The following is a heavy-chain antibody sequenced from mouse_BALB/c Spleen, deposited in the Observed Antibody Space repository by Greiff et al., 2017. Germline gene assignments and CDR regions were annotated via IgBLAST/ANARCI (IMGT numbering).Heavy chain of an antibody. CDR1: GYTFTSYW. V-gene: IGHV1S81*02. Sequence: QVQLQQPGAELVKPGASVKLSCKASGYTFTSYWMHWVKQRPGQGLEWIGEINPRNGRTNYNEKFKIKATLTVAKSSSTAYMQLSSLTSEDSAFYYCARLGRSSPYYFDDWGQGTTLTVSS. CDR3: ARLGRSSPYYFDD. J-gene: IGHJ2*01. CDR2: INPRNGRT.